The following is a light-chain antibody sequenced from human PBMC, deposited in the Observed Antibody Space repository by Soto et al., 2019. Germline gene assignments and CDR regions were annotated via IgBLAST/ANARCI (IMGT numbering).Light chain of an antibody. CDR2: DIN. J-gene: IGLJ3*02. CDR1: TGAVTSGHY. CDR3: LLSYSGALV. V-gene: IGLV7-46*01. Sequence: QAVVTQEPSLTVSPGGTVTLTCGSSTGAVTSGHYPYWFQQKPGQAPRTLIYDINNKHSWTPARFSGSLLGGKAALTLSGVQPEDEAEYYCLLSYSGALVFGGGTKLTVL.